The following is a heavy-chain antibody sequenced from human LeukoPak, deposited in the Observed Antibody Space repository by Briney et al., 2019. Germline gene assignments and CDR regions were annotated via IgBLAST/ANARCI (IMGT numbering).Heavy chain of an antibody. J-gene: IGHJ4*02. CDR3: ARIMSSSWYGEDY. CDR1: GGSISSSNW. Sequence: SETLSLTCAVSGGSISSSNWWSWVRQPPGKGLEWIGEIYHSGSTNYNPSLKSRVTISVDKSKNQFSLKLSSVTAADTAVYYCARIMSSSWYGEDYWGQGTLVTVSS. D-gene: IGHD6-13*01. V-gene: IGHV4-4*02. CDR2: IYHSGST.